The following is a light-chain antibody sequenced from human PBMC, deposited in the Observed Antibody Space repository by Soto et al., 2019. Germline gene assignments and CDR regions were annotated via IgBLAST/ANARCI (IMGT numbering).Light chain of an antibody. Sequence: DIQMTQSPSTLSASVGDTVTITCRASQTISNWLAWYQQKPGKAPKLLIYQASTLESGVPSRFSGSGSETKFTLTISSVQPDDFATYYCQHYNTYSWFTFGPGTKVDIK. CDR3: QHYNTYSWFT. CDR2: QAS. CDR1: QTISNW. V-gene: IGKV1-5*03. J-gene: IGKJ3*01.